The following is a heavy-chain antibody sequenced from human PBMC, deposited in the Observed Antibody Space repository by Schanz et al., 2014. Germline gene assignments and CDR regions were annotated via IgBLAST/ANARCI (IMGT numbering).Heavy chain of an antibody. D-gene: IGHD3-10*01. CDR2: FIVDSGNT. V-gene: IGHV3-23*01. CDR3: ARANYRRKINFDY. Sequence: EVQLLESGGGLVRPGGSLRLSCAASGFTFSNYAMSWVRQAPGKGLEWVSGFIVDSGNTYYAGSVKGRFSISRDYSKNILYLQMNTLRAEDTAVYYCARANYRRKINFDYWGRGTLVTVSS. J-gene: IGHJ4*02. CDR1: GFTFSNYA.